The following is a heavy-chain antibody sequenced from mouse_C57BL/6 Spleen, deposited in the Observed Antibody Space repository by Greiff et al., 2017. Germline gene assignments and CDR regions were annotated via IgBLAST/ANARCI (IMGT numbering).Heavy chain of an antibody. V-gene: IGHV1-55*01. D-gene: IGHD1-1*01. CDR1: GYTFTSYW. CDR3: ARGYGSSYENFDY. CDR2: IYPGSGST. Sequence: VQLQQPGAELVKPGASVKMSCKASGYTFTSYWITWVKQRPGQGLEWIGDIYPGSGSTNYNEKFKSKATLTVDTSSSTAYLQLSSLTSEDSAVYYCARGYGSSYENFDYWGQGTTLTVSS. J-gene: IGHJ2*01.